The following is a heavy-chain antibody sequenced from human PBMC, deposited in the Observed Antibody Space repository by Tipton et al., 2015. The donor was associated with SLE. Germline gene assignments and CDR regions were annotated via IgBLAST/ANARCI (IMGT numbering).Heavy chain of an antibody. D-gene: IGHD2-15*01. CDR2: INSDGSST. CDR3: AKGTVVVVVAALDV. Sequence: SLRLSCAASGFTFSSYWMHWVRQAPGKGLVWVSRINSDGSSTSYADSVKGRFTISRDNAKNSLYLQMNSLRAEDMALYYCAKGTVVVVVAALDVWGQGTTVTVSS. CDR1: GFTFSSYW. J-gene: IGHJ6*02. V-gene: IGHV3-74*01.